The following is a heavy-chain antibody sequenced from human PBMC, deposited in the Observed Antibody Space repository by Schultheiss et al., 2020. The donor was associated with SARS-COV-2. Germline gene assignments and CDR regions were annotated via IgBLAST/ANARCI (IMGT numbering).Heavy chain of an antibody. D-gene: IGHD5-12*01. CDR2: ISGSGGST. Sequence: GGSLRLSCAASGFTFSSYSMNWVRQAPGKGLEWVSAISGSGGSTYYADSVKGRFTISRDNSKNTLYLQMNSLRAEDTAVYYCAKGSGYDSYYFDYWGQGTLVTVSS. CDR3: AKGSGYDSYYFDY. V-gene: IGHV3-23*01. CDR1: GFTFSSYS. J-gene: IGHJ4*02.